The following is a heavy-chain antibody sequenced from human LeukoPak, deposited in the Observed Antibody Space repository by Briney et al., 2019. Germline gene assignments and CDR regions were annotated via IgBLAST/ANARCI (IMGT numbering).Heavy chain of an antibody. V-gene: IGHV4-59*01. J-gene: IGHJ6*04. CDR3: ARGLTVAGANYFYYGMDV. D-gene: IGHD6-19*01. CDR2: IYYSGST. Sequence: SETLSPTCTVYGGSISSSYWSSIRQPPGKGLEWIGYIYYSGSTNYNPSLRSRVTISVDTSKNQFSLNLSSVTAADTAVYYCARGLTVAGANYFYYGMDVWGKGTTVTVSS. CDR1: GGSISSSY.